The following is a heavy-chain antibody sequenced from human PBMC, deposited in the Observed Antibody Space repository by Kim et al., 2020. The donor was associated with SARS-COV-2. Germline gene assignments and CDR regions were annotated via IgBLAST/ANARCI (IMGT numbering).Heavy chain of an antibody. V-gene: IGHV3-23*01. Sequence: ADAVRGRFSISRDNSRNTIFLQMNTRRGDDTAVYFCAKDSGARGQYVDFDYWGQGTRVTISS. J-gene: IGHJ4*02. CDR3: AKDSGARGQYVDFDY. D-gene: IGHD1-26*01.